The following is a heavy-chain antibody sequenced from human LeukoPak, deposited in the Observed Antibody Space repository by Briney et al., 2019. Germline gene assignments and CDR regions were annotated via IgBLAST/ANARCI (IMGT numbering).Heavy chain of an antibody. D-gene: IGHD3-3*01. J-gene: IGHJ4*02. CDR1: GGSISGYY. Sequence: SETLSLTCTVSGGSISGYYWSWIRQPPGKGLEWIGEINRSGSTNYNPSLKSRVTISVDTSKNQFSLKLSSVTAADTAVYYCARTAYDFWSGTTEAFDYWGQGTLVTVSS. V-gene: IGHV4-34*01. CDR3: ARTAYDFWSGTTEAFDY. CDR2: INRSGST.